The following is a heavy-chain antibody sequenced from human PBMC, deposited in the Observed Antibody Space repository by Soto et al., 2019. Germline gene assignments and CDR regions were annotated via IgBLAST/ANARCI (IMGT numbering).Heavy chain of an antibody. Sequence: PGGSLRLSCAASGFTFSDYYMSWIRQAPGKGLEWVSYISSSGSTIYYADSVKGRFTISRDNAKNSLYLQMNSLRAEDTAVYYCARNTSLPEIVVPAAIGGEYFDYWGQGTLVTVSS. CDR1: GFTFSDYY. J-gene: IGHJ4*02. D-gene: IGHD2-2*02. CDR3: ARNTSLPEIVVPAAIGGEYFDY. CDR2: ISSSGSTI. V-gene: IGHV3-11*01.